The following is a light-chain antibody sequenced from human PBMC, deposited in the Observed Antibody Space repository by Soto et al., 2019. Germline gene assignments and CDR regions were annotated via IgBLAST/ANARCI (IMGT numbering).Light chain of an antibody. Sequence: EIVLTQSPATLSLSSGERATLSCRASQSVSPYLAWYQQQPGQAPRLLIYDVSKRATGIPGRFNGTVSGTDFTLSISILEPEYFAVYYCQQLRTWPPTFVGGTRVELK. J-gene: IGKJ4*01. CDR1: QSVSPY. CDR2: DVS. V-gene: IGKV3-11*01. CDR3: QQLRTWPPT.